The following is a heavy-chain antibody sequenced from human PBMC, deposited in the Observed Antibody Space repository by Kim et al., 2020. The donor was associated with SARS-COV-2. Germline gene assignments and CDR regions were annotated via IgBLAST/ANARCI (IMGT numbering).Heavy chain of an antibody. Sequence: SETLSLTCTVSGGSISSYYWSWIRQPPGKGLEWIGYIYYSGSTNYNPSLKSRVTISVDTSKNQFSLKLSSVTAADTAVYYCASTSGSSVGFGFDYWGQGTLVTVSS. CDR2: IYYSGST. CDR1: GGSISSYY. J-gene: IGHJ4*02. CDR3: ASTSGSSVGFGFDY. V-gene: IGHV4-59*13. D-gene: IGHD1-26*01.